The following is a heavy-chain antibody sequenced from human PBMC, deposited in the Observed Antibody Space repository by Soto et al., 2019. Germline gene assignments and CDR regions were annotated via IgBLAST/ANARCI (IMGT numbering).Heavy chain of an antibody. V-gene: IGHV4-39*01. CDR1: GGSIRVQSYH. CDR3: TRRYNWNDYYFDP. CDR2: SYYSGTS. D-gene: IGHD1-20*01. Sequence: SETLSLTCTVSGGSIRVQSYHWTWIRQTPGKGLEWVGSSYYSGTSYFNPALTGRVTISVDTSTNQFSLRLTSVTAADTAVYYCTRRYNWNDYYFDPWGQGTLVTVSS. J-gene: IGHJ5*02.